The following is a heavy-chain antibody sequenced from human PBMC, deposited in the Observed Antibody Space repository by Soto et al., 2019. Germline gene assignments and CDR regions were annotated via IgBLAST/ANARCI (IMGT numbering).Heavy chain of an antibody. CDR3: ARDKLALFGVVIMHYYYYYGMDV. CDR1: GGTFSSYA. CDR2: IIPIFGTA. J-gene: IGHJ6*02. Sequence: SVKVSCKASGGTFSSYAISWVRQAPGQGLEWMGGIIPIFGTANYAQKFQGRVTMTADTSTSTAYMELSRLRSEDTAVYYCARDKLALFGVVIMHYYYYYGMDVWG. D-gene: IGHD3-3*01. V-gene: IGHV1-69*06.